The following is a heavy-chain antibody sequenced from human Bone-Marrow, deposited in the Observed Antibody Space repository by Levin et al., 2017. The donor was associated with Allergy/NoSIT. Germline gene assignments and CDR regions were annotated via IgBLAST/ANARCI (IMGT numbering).Heavy chain of an antibody. CDR3: AKDPRITMVRGMAFDY. D-gene: IGHD3-10*01. CDR1: GFTFSSYG. Sequence: GGSLRLSCAASGFTFSSYGMHWVRQAPGKGLEWVAVISYDGSNKYYADSVKGRFTISRDNSKNTLYLQMNSLRAEDTAVYYCAKDPRITMVRGMAFDYWGQGTLVTVSS. J-gene: IGHJ4*02. CDR2: ISYDGSNK. V-gene: IGHV3-30*18.